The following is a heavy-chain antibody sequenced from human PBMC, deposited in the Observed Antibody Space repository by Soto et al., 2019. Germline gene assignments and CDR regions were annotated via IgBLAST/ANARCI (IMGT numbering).Heavy chain of an antibody. CDR3: AIAPPDYYGSGSYEDRSFS. CDR1: GFTFSSYG. Sequence: QVQLVESGGGVVQPGRSLRLSCAASGFTFSSYGMHWVRQAPGKGLEWVSVIWYDGSNKSYGDSVTGRFTISRDNSKNSLYLQMHSLRVEYTAVYYCAIAPPDYYGSGSYEDRSFSWGQGTLVTVSS. J-gene: IGHJ5*02. D-gene: IGHD3-10*01. CDR2: IWYDGSNK. V-gene: IGHV3-33*01.